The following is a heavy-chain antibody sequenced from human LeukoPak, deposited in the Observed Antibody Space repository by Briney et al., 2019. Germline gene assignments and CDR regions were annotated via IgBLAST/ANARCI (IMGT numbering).Heavy chain of an antibody. Sequence: SGRSLRLSCAASGFTFSSYGMHWVRQAPGKGLEWVAVIWYDGSNKYYADSVKGRFTISRDNSKNTLYLQMNSLRADDTAIYYCAKSCNSGNCYYNYWGQGTLVTVSS. CDR1: GFTFSSYG. V-gene: IGHV3-33*06. CDR2: IWYDGSNK. J-gene: IGHJ4*02. CDR3: AKSCNSGNCYYNY. D-gene: IGHD2/OR15-2a*01.